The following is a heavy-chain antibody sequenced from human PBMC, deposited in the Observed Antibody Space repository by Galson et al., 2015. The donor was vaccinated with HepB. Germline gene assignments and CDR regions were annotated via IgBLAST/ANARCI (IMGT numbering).Heavy chain of an antibody. D-gene: IGHD3-10*01. J-gene: IGHJ6*02. V-gene: IGHV3-15*01. CDR3: IVDRYYGSGSFYKGSSFYYGMDV. CDR1: GFSFSTAW. Sequence: SLRLSCAASGFSFSTAWMSWVRQAPGKGLEWVGLIKSQIDGGTTDYAAPVKGRFAISSDDSENAVFLQMNSLKIEDTAVYYCIVDRYYGSGSFYKGSSFYYGMDVWGQGTTVTVSS. CDR2: IKSQIDGGTT.